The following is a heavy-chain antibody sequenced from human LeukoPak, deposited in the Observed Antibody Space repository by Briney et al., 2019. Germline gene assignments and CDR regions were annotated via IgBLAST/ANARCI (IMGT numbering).Heavy chain of an antibody. J-gene: IGHJ3*02. CDR2: ISSSSSYI. V-gene: IGHV3-21*01. CDR1: GFTFSSYS. Sequence: NPGGSLRLSCAASGFTFSSYSMNWVRQAPGKGLEWVSSISSSSSYIYYADSVKGRFTISRDNAKNSLYLQMNSLRAEDTAVYYCASSVIATGAFDIWGQGTMVTVSP. D-gene: IGHD1-1*01. CDR3: ASSVIATGAFDI.